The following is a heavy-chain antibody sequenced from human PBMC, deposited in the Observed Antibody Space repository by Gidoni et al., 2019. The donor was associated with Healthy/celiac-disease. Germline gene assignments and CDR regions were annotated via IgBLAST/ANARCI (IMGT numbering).Heavy chain of an antibody. CDR2: IIPLVGTA. CDR1: AGTFSRYA. J-gene: IGHJ3*02. CDR3: ARDPLPVTTLRAFDI. D-gene: IGHD4-17*01. V-gene: IGHV1-69*01. Sequence: QVQLVQSGAEVKKPGSSVKVSCKASAGTFSRYAISWVRQAPGQGLEWMGGIIPLVGTANYAQKFQGRVTITADESTSTAYMELSSLRSEDTAVYYCARDPLPVTTLRAFDIWGQGTMVTVSS.